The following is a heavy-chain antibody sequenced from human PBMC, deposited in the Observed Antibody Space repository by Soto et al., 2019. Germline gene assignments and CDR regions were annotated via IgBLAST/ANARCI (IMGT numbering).Heavy chain of an antibody. Sequence: GASVKVSCKASGYTFTSYGISWVRQAPGQGLEWMGWISAYNGNTNYAQKLQGRVTMTTDTSTSTAYMELRSLRSDDTAVYYCARDLPDIVVVVAATPAIRRYYYYGMDVWGQGTTVTVSS. D-gene: IGHD2-15*01. CDR2: ISAYNGNT. CDR3: ARDLPDIVVVVAATPAIRRYYYYGMDV. J-gene: IGHJ6*02. CDR1: GYTFTSYG. V-gene: IGHV1-18*04.